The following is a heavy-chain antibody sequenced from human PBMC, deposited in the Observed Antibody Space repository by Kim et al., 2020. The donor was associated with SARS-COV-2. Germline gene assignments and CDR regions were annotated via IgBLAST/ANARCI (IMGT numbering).Heavy chain of an antibody. J-gene: IGHJ4*02. CDR3: AKGYYSNGPHTSDY. Sequence: ADSVKGRFTISTDASKNTVFLQMNALRADDTVVYYCAKGYYSNGPHTSDYWGQGTLVTVSS. V-gene: IGHV3-23*03. D-gene: IGHD5-18*01.